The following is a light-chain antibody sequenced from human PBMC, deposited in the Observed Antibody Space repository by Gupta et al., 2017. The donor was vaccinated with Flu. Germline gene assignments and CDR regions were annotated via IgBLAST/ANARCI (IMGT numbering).Light chain of an antibody. J-gene: IGKJ4*01. V-gene: IGKV3-11*01. CDR3: QQRSNWLVT. CDR1: QSVSSY. CDR2: DAS. Sequence: EIVLTQSPATLSLSPGERATLSCRASQSVSSYLAWYQQEPGQAPRLLIYDASNRATGIPARFSGSGSGTDFTLTISSLEPEDFAVYYCQQRSNWLVTFGGGTKVEIK.